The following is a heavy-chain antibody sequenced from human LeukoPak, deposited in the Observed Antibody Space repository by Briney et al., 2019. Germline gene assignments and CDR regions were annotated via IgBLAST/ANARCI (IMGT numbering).Heavy chain of an antibody. J-gene: IGHJ4*02. CDR1: GGSFSGYY. CDR3: AREDDGYNYLDY. V-gene: IGHV4-34*01. Sequence: SETLSLTCAVYGGSFSGYYWSWIRQPPGKGLEWIGEINHSGSTNYNPSLKSRVTISVDTSKNQFSLKLSSVTAADTAVYYCAREDDGYNYLDYWGQGTLVTVSS. D-gene: IGHD5-24*01. CDR2: INHSGST.